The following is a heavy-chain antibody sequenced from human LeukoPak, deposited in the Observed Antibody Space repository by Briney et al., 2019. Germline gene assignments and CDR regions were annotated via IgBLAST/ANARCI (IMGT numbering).Heavy chain of an antibody. CDR3: ARVRLAYCGGDCAH. CDR1: GGSISSSNW. CDR2: IYHSGST. V-gene: IGHV4-4*02. D-gene: IGHD2-21*02. J-gene: IGHJ4*02. Sequence: SETLSLTCAVSGGSISSSNWWSWVRQPPGKGLEWIGEIYHSGSTNYNPSLKSRVTISVDKSKNQFSLELSSATAADTAVYYCARVRLAYCGGDCAHWGQGTLVTVSS.